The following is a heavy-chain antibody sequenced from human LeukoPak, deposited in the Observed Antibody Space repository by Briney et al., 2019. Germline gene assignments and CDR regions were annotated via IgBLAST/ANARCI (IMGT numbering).Heavy chain of an antibody. CDR2: ISYDGSNK. CDR1: GFTFSSYG. J-gene: IGHJ4*02. CDR3: ARGLRGDITIFGVVIRTLYYFDY. Sequence: GGSLRLSCAASGFTFSSYGMHWVRQAPGKGLEWVAVISYDGSNKYYADSVKGRFTISRDNSKNTLYLQMNSLRAEDTAVYYCARGLRGDITIFGVVIRTLYYFDYWGQGTLVTVSS. D-gene: IGHD3-3*01. V-gene: IGHV3-30*03.